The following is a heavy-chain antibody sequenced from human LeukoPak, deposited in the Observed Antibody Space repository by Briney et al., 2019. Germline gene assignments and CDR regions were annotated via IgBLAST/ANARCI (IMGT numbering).Heavy chain of an antibody. Sequence: ASVKVSCKASGYTFTSYYMHWVRQAPGQGLEWMGIINPSGGSTSYAQKFQGRVTMTRDMSTSTVYMELSSLRSEDTALYYCARSTGWLPKTFDYWGQGTLATVSS. CDR3: ARSTGWLPKTFDY. CDR2: INPSGGST. J-gene: IGHJ4*02. CDR1: GYTFTSYY. D-gene: IGHD5-24*01. V-gene: IGHV1-46*01.